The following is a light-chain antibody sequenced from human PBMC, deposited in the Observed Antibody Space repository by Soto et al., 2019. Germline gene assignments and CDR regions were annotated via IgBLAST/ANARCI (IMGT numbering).Light chain of an antibody. CDR2: GAS. CDR1: QSISSN. V-gene: IGKV3-15*01. J-gene: IGKJ4*01. Sequence: EIVMTQSPATLSVSPGERATLSCRASQSISSNLAWYQQKPGQAPRLLIYGASTRATDVPPRFSGSGSGTDFNLTISSLQSEDFAIYYCQQYNNWPRALTFGGGTKVEIK. CDR3: QQYNNWPRALT.